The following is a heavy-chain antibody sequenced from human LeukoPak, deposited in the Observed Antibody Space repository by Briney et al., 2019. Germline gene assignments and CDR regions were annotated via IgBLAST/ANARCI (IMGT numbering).Heavy chain of an antibody. Sequence: GGSLRLSCAASGFNFSSFAMHWVRQAPGKGLQFVSAISSNGGLTYYTNSVEGRFTISRDNSKNTLYLQMGSLRAEDMAVYYCARGWPLVDYWGQGTLVIVSS. CDR2: ISSNGGLT. D-gene: IGHD2-15*01. CDR1: GFNFSSFA. J-gene: IGHJ4*02. V-gene: IGHV3-64*01. CDR3: ARGWPLVDY.